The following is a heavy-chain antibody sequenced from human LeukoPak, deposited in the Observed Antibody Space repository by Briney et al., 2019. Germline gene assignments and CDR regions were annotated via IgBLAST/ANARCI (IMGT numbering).Heavy chain of an antibody. D-gene: IGHD4-17*01. V-gene: IGHV3-21*01. J-gene: IGHJ4*02. CDR2: INSGSSYI. CDR3: ARNDYGDYRELYYFDY. CDR1: GFTFSTYS. Sequence: GGSLRLSCAASGFTFSTYSMNWVRQAPGKGLEWVSFINSGSSYIYYADSVKGRFTISRDNAQDSLYLQMSSLRAEDTAVYYCARNDYGDYRELYYFDYWGQGTLVTVSS.